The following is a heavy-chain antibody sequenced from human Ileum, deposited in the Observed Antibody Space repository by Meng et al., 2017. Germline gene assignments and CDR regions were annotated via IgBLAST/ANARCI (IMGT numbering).Heavy chain of an antibody. CDR2: IRSKANSYTT. V-gene: IGHV3-73*01. CDR1: GFTFSDSA. D-gene: IGHD4-17*01. CDR3: ARPSYGDYGVS. J-gene: IGHJ5*02. Sequence: EVQLVESGGGLVQLGGSLKLLCAASGFTFSDSAMYCVRQTSGKGLEWVGRIRSKANSYTTGYIASVKGRFTISRDNSKNTAYLQMNSLKIEDTAVYYCARPSYGDYGVSWGQGTLVTVSS.